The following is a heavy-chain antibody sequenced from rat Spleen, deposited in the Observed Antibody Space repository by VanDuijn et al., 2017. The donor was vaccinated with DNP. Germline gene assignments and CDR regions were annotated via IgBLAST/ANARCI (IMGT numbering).Heavy chain of an antibody. Sequence: QVQLKESGPGLVQPSQTLSLTCTVAGFSLTSYNVHWVRQPPGKGLEWIATISSGGSTYYNSALKSRLSISRDTSKSQVFLEMNSLQTEDTATYYCARDLIIRDTTSAMDAWGQGTSVTVSS. CDR1: GFSLTSYN. J-gene: IGHJ4*01. V-gene: IGHV2-6*01. CDR3: ARDLIIRDTTSAMDA. CDR2: ISSGGST. D-gene: IGHD4-3*01.